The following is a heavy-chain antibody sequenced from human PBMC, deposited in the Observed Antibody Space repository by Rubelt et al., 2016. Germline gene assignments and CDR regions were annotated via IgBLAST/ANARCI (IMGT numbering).Heavy chain of an antibody. CDR3: ARGSTVSTFYMDV. CDR2: IYYSGST. CDR1: GGSISSSSYY. Sequence: QLQLQESGPGLVKPSETLSLTCTVSGGSISSSSYYWGWIRQPPGKGLEWIGSIYYSGSTYYNPSLKSRGTMSVETSKNQFALKLSSVTAADTAVYYCARGSTVSTFYMDVWGKGTTVTVSS. J-gene: IGHJ6*03. D-gene: IGHD4-11*01. V-gene: IGHV4-39*01.